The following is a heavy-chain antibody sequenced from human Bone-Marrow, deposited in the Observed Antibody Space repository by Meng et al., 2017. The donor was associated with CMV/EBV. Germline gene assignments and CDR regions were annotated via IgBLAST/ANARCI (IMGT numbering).Heavy chain of an antibody. D-gene: IGHD4-17*01. CDR1: GFTFSDYW. CDR2: IRKDGSEI. V-gene: IGHV3-7*01. Sequence: GGSLRLSCAASGFTFSDYWMSWVRQAPGKGLEWVANIRKDGSEIHYVDSVKGRFTISRDNAKNALYLQMNSLRVEDTALYYCATLTVTTTPFDYWVQGTLVTVSS. CDR3: ATLTVTTTPFDY. J-gene: IGHJ4*02.